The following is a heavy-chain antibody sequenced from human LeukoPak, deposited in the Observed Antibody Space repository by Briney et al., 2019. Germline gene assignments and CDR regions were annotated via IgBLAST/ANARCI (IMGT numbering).Heavy chain of an antibody. Sequence: GASVKVSCKASGYIITSDAMHWVRQAPGQRLEWMGWINAGNGNTKYSQKFQGRVTITRDTSASTVYMELSGLRSEDTTVYYCARDAEYYYDSSGYFGYWGQGTLVTVSS. V-gene: IGHV1-3*01. D-gene: IGHD3-22*01. CDR1: GYIITSDA. CDR2: INAGNGNT. J-gene: IGHJ4*02. CDR3: ARDAEYYYDSSGYFGY.